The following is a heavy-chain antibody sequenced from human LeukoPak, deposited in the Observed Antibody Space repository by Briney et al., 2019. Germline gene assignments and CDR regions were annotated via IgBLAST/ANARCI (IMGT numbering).Heavy chain of an antibody. V-gene: IGHV3-11*06. J-gene: IGHJ4*02. CDR1: GFTFGDYY. CDR2: ISSSSSYT. D-gene: IGHD6-13*01. CDR3: ARERGYSSSWYRLDY. Sequence: PGGSLRPSCAASGFTFGDYYMSWIRQAPGKGLEWVSYISSSSSYTNYADSVKGRFTISRDNAKNSLYLQMNSLRAEDTAVYYCARERGYSSSWYRLDYWGQGTLVTVSS.